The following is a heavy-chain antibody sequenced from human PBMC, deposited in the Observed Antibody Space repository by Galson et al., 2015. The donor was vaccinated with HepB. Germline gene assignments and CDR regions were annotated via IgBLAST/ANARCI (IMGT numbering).Heavy chain of an antibody. D-gene: IGHD4-17*01. CDR2: ISGSSGSI. CDR1: GFIFSSYS. Sequence: SLRLSCAASGFIFSSYSMNWVRQAPGKGLEWVSYISGSSGSIYYADSVKGRFTISRDNAENSLYLQMNGLSAEDTAVYYCARGRNDYADFSTSTTHDYWGQGTLVTVSS. J-gene: IGHJ4*02. V-gene: IGHV3-48*01. CDR3: ARGRNDYADFSTSTTHDY.